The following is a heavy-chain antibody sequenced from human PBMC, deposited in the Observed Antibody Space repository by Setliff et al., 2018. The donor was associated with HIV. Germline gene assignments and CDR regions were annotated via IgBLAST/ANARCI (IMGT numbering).Heavy chain of an antibody. CDR1: GYSISSGCY. V-gene: IGHV4-38-2*01. D-gene: IGHD5-12*01. CDR3: ARQPLYNDYDWRSYYFDY. CDR2: MYHTGST. Sequence: SETLSLTCAVSGYSISSGCYWGWIRQPPGKGLEWIGSMYHTGSTYYSPSLNSRFTISVDTSKNQFSLKLRSVTAADAAVYYCARQPLYNDYDWRSYYFDYWCQGSLVTVS. J-gene: IGHJ4*02.